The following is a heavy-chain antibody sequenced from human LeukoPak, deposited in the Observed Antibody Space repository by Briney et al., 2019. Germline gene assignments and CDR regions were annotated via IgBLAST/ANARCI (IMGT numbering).Heavy chain of an antibody. Sequence: SETLSLTCTVSGGSISSYYWSWIRQPPGKGLEWIGYIYYSGSTNYNPSLKSRVTISVDTSKNQLSLKLSSVTAADTAVYYCARDKSLYAFDIWGQGTMVTVSS. CDR1: GGSISSYY. V-gene: IGHV4-59*01. CDR3: ARDKSLYAFDI. CDR2: IYYSGST. J-gene: IGHJ3*02.